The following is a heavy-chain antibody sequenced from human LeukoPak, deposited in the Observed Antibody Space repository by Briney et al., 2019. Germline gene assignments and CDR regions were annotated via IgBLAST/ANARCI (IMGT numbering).Heavy chain of an antibody. J-gene: IGHJ4*02. CDR3: AKDSDSVLVTAIFDS. Sequence: GGSLRLSCAASGFTFSTYALSWVRQAPGTGLEWVSGISGSGGGTAYEDSVKGRFTISRDNSKNTLFPHMNSLRAEDTAVYFCAKDSDSVLVTAIFDSWGQGSLVTVSS. V-gene: IGHV3-23*01. CDR1: GFTFSTYA. D-gene: IGHD2-21*02. CDR2: ISGSGGGT.